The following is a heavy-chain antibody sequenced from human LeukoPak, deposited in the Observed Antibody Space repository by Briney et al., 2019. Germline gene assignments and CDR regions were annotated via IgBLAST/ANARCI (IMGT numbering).Heavy chain of an antibody. Sequence: GESLKISCKGSGYSFTSYWIGWVRQMPGKGLEWMGIINPGDSDTKYSPSFQGQVTISADKSINTAYLQWNSLKASGTAMYYCARREGSSWFKIDYWGQGTLVTVSS. CDR2: INPGDSDT. CDR3: ARREGSSWFKIDY. J-gene: IGHJ4*02. V-gene: IGHV5-51*01. CDR1: GYSFTSYW. D-gene: IGHD6-13*01.